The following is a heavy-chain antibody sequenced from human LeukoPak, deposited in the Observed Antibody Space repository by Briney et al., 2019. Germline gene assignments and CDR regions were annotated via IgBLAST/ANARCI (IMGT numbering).Heavy chain of an antibody. CDR3: ASGVIAAAGRDYYYYMDV. V-gene: IGHV4-4*08. Sequence: SETLSLTCTVSGGSISSYYWSWIRQPPGKGLEWIGRIYTSGSTNYNPSLKSRVTISVDTSKNQFSLKLSSVTAADTAVYYCASGVIAAAGRDYYYYMDVWGKGTTVTISS. CDR2: IYTSGST. CDR1: GGSISSYY. D-gene: IGHD6-13*01. J-gene: IGHJ6*03.